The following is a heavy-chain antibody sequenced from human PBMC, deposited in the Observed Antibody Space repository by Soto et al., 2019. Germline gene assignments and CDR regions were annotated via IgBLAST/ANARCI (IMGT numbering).Heavy chain of an antibody. Sequence: QVPLVQSGAEVKKPGASVKVSCKASGYTFTSYGISWVRQAPGQGLEWMGWISAYNGNTNYAQKLQGRVTMTTDTSTSTAYMELRSLRSDDTAVYYCARDRGIFWSGARNWFDPWGQGTLVTVSS. V-gene: IGHV1-18*04. CDR3: ARDRGIFWSGARNWFDP. D-gene: IGHD3-3*01. CDR1: GYTFTSYG. J-gene: IGHJ5*02. CDR2: ISAYNGNT.